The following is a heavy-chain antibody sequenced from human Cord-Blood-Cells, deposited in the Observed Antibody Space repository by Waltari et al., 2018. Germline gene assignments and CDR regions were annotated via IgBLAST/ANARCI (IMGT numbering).Heavy chain of an antibody. J-gene: IGHJ3*02. V-gene: IGHV3-15*01. CDR2: IKSKTDGGTT. D-gene: IGHD4-17*01. CDR3: TTLENDYGDYGDAFDI. CDR1: GFTFSNAW. Sequence: AASGFTFSNAWMSWVRQAPGKGLEWVGRIKSKTDGGTTDYAAPVKGRFTISRDDSKNTLYLQMNGLKTEDTAVYYCTTLENDYGDYGDAFDIWGQGTMVTVSS.